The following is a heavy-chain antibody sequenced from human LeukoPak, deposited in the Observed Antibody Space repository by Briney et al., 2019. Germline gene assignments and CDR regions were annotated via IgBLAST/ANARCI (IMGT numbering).Heavy chain of an antibody. CDR2: IYYSGST. V-gene: IGHV4-59*01. J-gene: IGHJ6*03. Sequence: SETLSLTCTVSGGSISSYYWSWIRQPPGKGLEWIGYIYYSGSTNYNPSLKSRVTISVDTSKNQFSLKLSSVTAADTAVYYCARQGSAVTICGVVNVYMDVWGKGTTVTVSS. CDR1: GGSISSYY. CDR3: ARQGSAVTICGVVNVYMDV. D-gene: IGHD3-3*01.